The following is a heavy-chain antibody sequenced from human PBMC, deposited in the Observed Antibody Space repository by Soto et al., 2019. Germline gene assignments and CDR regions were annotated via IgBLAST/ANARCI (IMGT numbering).Heavy chain of an antibody. V-gene: IGHV4-4*07. CDR1: GGSISSYY. CDR2: IYTSGST. CDR3: ARDRRSGPYSSSPDWFDP. Sequence: SETLSLTCTVSGGSISSYYWSWIRQPAGKGLEWIGRIYTSGSTNYNPSLKSRVTMSVGTSKNQFSLKLSSVTAADTAVYYCARDRRSGPYSSSPDWFDPWGQGTLVTVSS. J-gene: IGHJ5*02. D-gene: IGHD6-6*01.